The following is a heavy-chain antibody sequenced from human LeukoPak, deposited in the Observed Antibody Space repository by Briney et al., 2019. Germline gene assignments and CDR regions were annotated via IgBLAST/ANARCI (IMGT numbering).Heavy chain of an antibody. CDR1: GFTFSSYS. CDR3: ARFAAGGSYYYYMDV. J-gene: IGHJ6*03. V-gene: IGHV3-30*03. CDR2: ISYDGSNK. Sequence: PGGSLRLSCAASGFTFSSYSMNWVRQAPGKGLEWVAVISYDGSNKYYADSVKGRFTISRDNAKNSLYLQMNSLRADDTAVYYCARFAAGGSYYYYMDVWGKGTTVTVSS. D-gene: IGHD6-25*01.